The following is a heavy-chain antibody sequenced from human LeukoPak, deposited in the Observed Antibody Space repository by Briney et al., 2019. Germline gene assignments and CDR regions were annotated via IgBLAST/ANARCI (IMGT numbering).Heavy chain of an antibody. J-gene: IGHJ4*02. CDR2: IWYEGSKK. CDR3: ARSYDGSSILFPDPRAYFDY. Sequence: GGSVRLSCAASGFTYSSYGMQWVGPAPGKGLEGGADIWYEGSKKYYADHEKGRFTITSDNSKNTLYLQMNSRRAEDRAVYYCARSYDGSSILFPDPRAYFDYCGQGTLVTVSS. CDR1: GFTYSSYG. D-gene: IGHD3-22*01. V-gene: IGHV3-33*01.